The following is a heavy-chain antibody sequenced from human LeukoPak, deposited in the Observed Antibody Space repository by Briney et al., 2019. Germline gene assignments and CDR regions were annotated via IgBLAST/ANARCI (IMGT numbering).Heavy chain of an antibody. J-gene: IGHJ3*02. V-gene: IGHV4-39*07. CDR2: IYYSGST. CDR3: ARNLDYYDSSGYVAFDI. D-gene: IGHD3-22*01. CDR1: GGSISSSNYY. Sequence: PSETLSLTCTVSGGSISSSNYYWGWIRQPPGKGLEWIGNIYYSGSTYYNPSLKSRVTISVDTSKNQFSLKLSSVTAADTAVYYCARNLDYYDSSGYVAFDIWGQGTMVTVSS.